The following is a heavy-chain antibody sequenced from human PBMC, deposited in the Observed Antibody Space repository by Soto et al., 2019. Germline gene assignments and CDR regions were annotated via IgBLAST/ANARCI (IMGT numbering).Heavy chain of an antibody. Sequence: EVLLVESGGGLVQPGGSLRLSCAASGFTFRGYAMHWVRQAPGKGLEYVSRISSDGGSTYYVNSVKGRFAISRDNSKNTMYLELGSLRTDERAVYYCARDGVATRALDYWGQGTLVTVSS. J-gene: IGHJ4*02. V-gene: IGHV3-64*01. D-gene: IGHD3-3*01. CDR3: ARDGVATRALDY. CDR2: ISSDGGST. CDR1: GFTFRGYA.